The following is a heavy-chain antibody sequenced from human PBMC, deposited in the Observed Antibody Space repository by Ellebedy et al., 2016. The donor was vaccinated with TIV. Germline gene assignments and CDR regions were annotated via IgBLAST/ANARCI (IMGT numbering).Heavy chain of an antibody. V-gene: IGHV1-69*13. J-gene: IGHJ3*02. Sequence: SVKVSCKASGGTFSSYAISWVRQAPGQGLEWMGGIIPIFGTANYAQKFQGRVTITADESTSTAYMELSSLRSEDTAVYYCARVYYYDSSDAFDIWGQGTMVTVSS. D-gene: IGHD3-22*01. CDR1: GGTFSSYA. CDR2: IIPIFGTA. CDR3: ARVYYYDSSDAFDI.